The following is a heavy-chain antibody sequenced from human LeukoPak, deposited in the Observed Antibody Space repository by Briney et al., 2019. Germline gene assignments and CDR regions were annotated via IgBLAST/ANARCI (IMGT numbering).Heavy chain of an antibody. CDR3: AKGERCGSTSCYAPILN. CDR1: GFTFSSYG. J-gene: IGHJ4*02. CDR2: ISYDGSNK. D-gene: IGHD2-2*01. V-gene: IGHV3-30*18. Sequence: GGSLRLSCAASGFTFSSYGMHWVRQAPGKGLEWVAVISYDGSNKYYADSVKGRFTISRDNSKNTLYLQMNSLRAEDTAVYYCAKGERCGSTSCYAPILNWGQGTLVTVSS.